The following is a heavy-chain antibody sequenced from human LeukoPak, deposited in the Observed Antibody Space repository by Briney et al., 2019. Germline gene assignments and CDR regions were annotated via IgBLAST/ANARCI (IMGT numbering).Heavy chain of an antibody. J-gene: IGHJ4*02. V-gene: IGHV3-13*01. D-gene: IGHD4-17*01. CDR1: GFTFSNYD. CDR3: ARDRPDYGAERFAY. Sequence: GGSLRLSCAASGFTFSNYDMHWVRQATGKGLEWVSGIGTAGDTYYPDSVKGRFTISREIAKNSLYLQMNSLRAEDTAVYYCARDRPDYGAERFAYWGQGTLVTVSS. CDR2: IGTAGDT.